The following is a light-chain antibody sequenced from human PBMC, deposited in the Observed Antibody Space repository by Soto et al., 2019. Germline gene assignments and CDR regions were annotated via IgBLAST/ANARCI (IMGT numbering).Light chain of an antibody. CDR3: LHHDTYPQP. CDR2: CAS. CDR1: QGIRND. V-gene: IGKV1-17*01. Sequence: DIQMTQSPSSLSASVGDRVTITCRASQGIRNDLGWYQQKPGKAPQRLIYCASSLHSGVPSRFSGSLSGTEFTLTISSLQPKDFAPYYFLHHDTYPQPFGQGTKVELK. J-gene: IGKJ1*01.